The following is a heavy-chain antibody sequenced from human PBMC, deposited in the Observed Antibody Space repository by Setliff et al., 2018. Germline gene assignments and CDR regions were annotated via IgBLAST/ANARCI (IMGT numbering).Heavy chain of an antibody. V-gene: IGHV1-69*10. D-gene: IGHD1-1*01. CDR2: IIPILGIA. Sequence: ASVKVSCKASGGTFSSYAISWVRQAPGQGLEWMGGIIPILGIANYAQKFQGRVTITADESTSTAYMELSSLRSEDTAVYYCARSVSTGPTPFYWYFDLWGRGTLVTVS. CDR1: GGTFSSYA. CDR3: ARSVSTGPTPFYWYFDL. J-gene: IGHJ2*01.